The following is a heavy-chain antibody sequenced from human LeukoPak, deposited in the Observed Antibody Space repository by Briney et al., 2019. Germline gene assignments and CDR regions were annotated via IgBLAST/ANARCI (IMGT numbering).Heavy chain of an antibody. Sequence: PSETLSLTCTVSGGSISSSSYYWGWIRQPPGKGLEWIGSIYYSGSTYYNPSLKSRVTISVDTSKNQFSLKLSSVTAADTAVYYCARGSGDYVWGSYRYTGNWFDPWGQGTLVTVSS. CDR3: ARGSGDYVWGSYRYTGNWFDP. CDR2: IYYSGST. V-gene: IGHV4-39*07. CDR1: GGSISSSSYY. D-gene: IGHD3-16*02. J-gene: IGHJ5*02.